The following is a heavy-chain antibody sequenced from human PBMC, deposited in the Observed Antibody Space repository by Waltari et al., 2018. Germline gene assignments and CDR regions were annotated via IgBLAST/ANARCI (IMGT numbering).Heavy chain of an antibody. CDR1: GYSFTSYW. CDR3: ARQGDCRGGSCYGAVDI. V-gene: IGHV5-51*01. CDR2: IYPGDSDT. Sequence: EVQLVQSGAEVKKPGESLKMSCKGSGYSFTSYWIGWVRQIPGNGLEWMGIIYPGDSDTRYRPSFQGQVTISADKSISTADLQWSSLKASDTAMYYCARQGDCRGGSCYGAVDIWGQGTMVTVSS. D-gene: IGHD2-15*01. J-gene: IGHJ3*02.